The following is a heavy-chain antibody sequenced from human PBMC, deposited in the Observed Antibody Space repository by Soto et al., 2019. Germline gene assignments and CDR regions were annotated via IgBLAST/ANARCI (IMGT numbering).Heavy chain of an antibody. D-gene: IGHD3-22*01. Sequence: PGGSLRLSCAASGFTFSRYGMHWVRQSPGKGLEWVAVISYDGSNKYYADSVKGRFTISRDNSKNTLYLQMNSLRAEDTAVYYCAKDLSEDYDSSGYYYQGMDVWGQGTTVTVSS. CDR2: ISYDGSNK. J-gene: IGHJ6*02. CDR3: AKDLSEDYDSSGYYYQGMDV. CDR1: GFTFSRYG. V-gene: IGHV3-30*18.